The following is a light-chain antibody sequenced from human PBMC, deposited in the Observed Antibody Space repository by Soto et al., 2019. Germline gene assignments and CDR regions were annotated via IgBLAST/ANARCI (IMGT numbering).Light chain of an antibody. CDR3: SSYASSSTWV. J-gene: IGLJ3*02. CDR1: SSDVGGYNY. Sequence: QSALTQPASVSGSPGQSITISCTGTSSDVGGYNYVSWYQHHPGNAPKLMIYEVSNRPSGVSNRFSASKSGNTASLTISGLQAEDEADYYCSSYASSSTWVFGGGTKLTVL. V-gene: IGLV2-14*01. CDR2: EVS.